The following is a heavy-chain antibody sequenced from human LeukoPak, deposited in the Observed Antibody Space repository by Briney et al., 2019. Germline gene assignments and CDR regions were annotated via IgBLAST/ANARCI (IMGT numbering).Heavy chain of an antibody. D-gene: IGHD1-1*01. J-gene: IGHJ5*02. Sequence: GGSLRLSCAASGLTFSSYAMNWVRQAPGKGLEWVSPISGFGGGGITYYADSVKGRFTISRDNYKSTLYQQIDSLRAEDTAVYNCAKGVASTWNGDTWFDPWGQGAMVTVSS. CDR3: AKGVASTWNGDTWFDP. CDR2: ISGFGGGGIT. V-gene: IGHV3-23*01. CDR1: GLTFSSYA.